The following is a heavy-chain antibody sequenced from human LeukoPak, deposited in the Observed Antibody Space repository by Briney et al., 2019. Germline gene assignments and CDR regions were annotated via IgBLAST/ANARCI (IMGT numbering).Heavy chain of an antibody. D-gene: IGHD3-9*01. V-gene: IGHV3-21*01. J-gene: IGHJ4*02. CDR1: GFTFSSYS. CDR2: ISSSSSYI. Sequence: PGGSLRLSCAASGFTFSSYSMNWVRQAPGKGLEWVSSISSSSSYIYYADSVKGRFTISRDNAKNSLYLQMNSLRAEDTAVYYCASTEPDNYDILTGYYNWGQGTLVTVSS. CDR3: ASTEPDNYDILTGYYN.